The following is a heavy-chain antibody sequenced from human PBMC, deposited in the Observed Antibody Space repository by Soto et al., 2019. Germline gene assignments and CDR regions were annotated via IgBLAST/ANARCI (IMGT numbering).Heavy chain of an antibody. CDR3: ARDGVDGGQLSDRNRMTTYI. D-gene: IGHD4-17*01. V-gene: IGHV1-69*04. CDR2: IIPILGIA. CDR1: GGTFSSYT. Sequence: ASVKVSCKASGGTFSSYTISWVRQAPGQGLEWMGRIIPILGIANYAQKFQGRVTITADKSTSTAYMELSSLRSEDTAVYYCARDGVDGGQLSDRNRMTTYIWGQGTMVTVSS. J-gene: IGHJ3*02.